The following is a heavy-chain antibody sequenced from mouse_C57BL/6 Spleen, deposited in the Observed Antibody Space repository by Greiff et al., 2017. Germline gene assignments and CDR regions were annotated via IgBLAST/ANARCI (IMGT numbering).Heavy chain of an antibody. V-gene: IGHV1-52*01. Sequence: VQLQQPGAELVRPGSSVKLSCKASGYTFTSYWMHWVKQRPIQGLEWIGNIDPSDSETHYNQKFKDKATLTVDKSSSTAYMQLSSLTSEDSAVYYCARWELGRAMDYWGQGTSVTVSS. CDR2: IDPSDSET. CDR1: GYTFTSYW. J-gene: IGHJ4*01. D-gene: IGHD4-1*01. CDR3: ARWELGRAMDY.